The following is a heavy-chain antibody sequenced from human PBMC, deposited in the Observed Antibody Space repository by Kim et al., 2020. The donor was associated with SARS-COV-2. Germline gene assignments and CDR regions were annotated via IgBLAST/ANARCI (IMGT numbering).Heavy chain of an antibody. J-gene: IGHJ6*02. Sequence: GGSLRLSCAASGFTFSSYAMSWVRQAPGKGLEWVSAISGSGGSTYYADSVKGRFTISRDNSKNTLYLQMNSLRAEDTAVYYCANCFGDEEYYYYGMDVWGQGTTVTVSS. V-gene: IGHV3-23*01. CDR1: GFTFSSYA. CDR3: ANCFGDEEYYYYGMDV. D-gene: IGHD3-10*01. CDR2: ISGSGGST.